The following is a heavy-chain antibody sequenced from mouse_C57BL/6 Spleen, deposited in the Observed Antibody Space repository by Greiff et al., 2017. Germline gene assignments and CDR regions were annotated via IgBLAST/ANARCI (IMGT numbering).Heavy chain of an antibody. CDR2: ILPGSGST. V-gene: IGHV1-9*01. CDR3: ARRGGYDAMDY. Sequence: VQLQQSGAELMKPGASVKLSCKASGYTFTGYWIEWVKQRPGHGLEWIGEILPGSGSTDYNEKFKGKATFTADTSSNTAYMQLSSLTTEDSASYNRARRGGYDAMDYWGQGTSVTVSS. CDR1: GYTFTGYW. J-gene: IGHJ4*01.